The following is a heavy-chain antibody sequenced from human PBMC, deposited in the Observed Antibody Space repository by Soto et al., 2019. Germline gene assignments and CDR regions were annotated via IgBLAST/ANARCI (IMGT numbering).Heavy chain of an antibody. CDR2: IKQDGSEK. V-gene: IGHV3-7*05. CDR1: GFTFSSYW. J-gene: IGHJ4*02. CDR3: ARDRAYSYGSLYHFDF. Sequence: GGSLRLSCAVSGFTFSSYWMSWVRQAPGKGLEWVANIKQDGSEKYSVDSVKGRFTISRDNAKTSLYLQMNSLTAEDTAVYYCARDRAYSYGSLYHFDFWGQGSLVTVSS. D-gene: IGHD5-18*01.